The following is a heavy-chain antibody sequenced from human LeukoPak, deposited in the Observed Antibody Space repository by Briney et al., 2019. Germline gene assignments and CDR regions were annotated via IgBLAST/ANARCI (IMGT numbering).Heavy chain of an antibody. V-gene: IGHV1-58*02. D-gene: IGHD3-10*01. J-gene: IGHJ3*02. Sequence: GTSVKVSCKASGFTFTSSAMQWVRQARGQRLEWIGWIVVGSGNTNYAQKFQEGVTITRDMSTSTAYMELSSLRSEDTAVYYCAAEATMVRGRDAFDIWGQGTMVTVPS. CDR1: GFTFTSSA. CDR2: IVVGSGNT. CDR3: AAEATMVRGRDAFDI.